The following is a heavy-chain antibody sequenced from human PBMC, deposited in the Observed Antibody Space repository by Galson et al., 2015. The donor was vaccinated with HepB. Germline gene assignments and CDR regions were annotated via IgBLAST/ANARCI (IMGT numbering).Heavy chain of an antibody. V-gene: IGHV3-7*01. CDR3: ARVLGGVGHNWFDP. CDR1: GFTFSSYW. Sequence: SLRLSCAASGFTFSSYWMSWVRQAPGKGLEWVANIKQDGSEKYYVDSVKGRFTISRDNAKNSLYLQMNSLRAEDTAVYYCARVLGGVGHNWFDPWGQGTLVTVSS. J-gene: IGHJ5*02. D-gene: IGHD3-10*01. CDR2: IKQDGSEK.